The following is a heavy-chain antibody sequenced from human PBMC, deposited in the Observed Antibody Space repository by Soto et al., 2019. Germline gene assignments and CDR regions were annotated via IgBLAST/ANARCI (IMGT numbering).Heavy chain of an antibody. CDR3: VRYDRINMKHYSPEGVNI. CDR1: ADTISRSCNH. CDR2: VYYGGAIFYSGNI. D-gene: IGHD3-3*02. Sequence: TENLLATCTVSADTISRSCNHLGWPLQQPQKGLEYIGSVYYGGAIFYSGNIYYNPSLKSLVTISVYPSKNQFSLRLSSVTAADTGVYYCVRYDRINMKHYSPEGVNIWGNGTM. J-gene: IGHJ3*02. V-gene: IGHV4-39*01.